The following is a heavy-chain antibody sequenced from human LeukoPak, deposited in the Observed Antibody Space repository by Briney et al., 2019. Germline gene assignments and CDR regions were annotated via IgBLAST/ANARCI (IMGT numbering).Heavy chain of an antibody. V-gene: IGHV4-61*01. CDR1: GGSISSGSYY. J-gene: IGHJ4*02. Sequence: SQTLSLTCTVSGGSISSGSYYWSWIRQPPGKGLEWIGYIYYSGSTNYNPSLKSRVTISVDTSKNQFSLKLSSVTAADTAVYYCARGWRGDCSSTSCYGFDYWGQGTLVTVSS. CDR3: ARGWRGDCSSTSCYGFDY. CDR2: IYYSGST. D-gene: IGHD2-2*01.